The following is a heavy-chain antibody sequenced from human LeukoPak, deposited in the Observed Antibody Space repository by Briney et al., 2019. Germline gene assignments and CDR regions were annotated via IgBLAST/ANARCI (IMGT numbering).Heavy chain of an antibody. V-gene: IGHV2-70*11. D-gene: IGHD3-10*01. J-gene: IGHJ4*02. CDR3: TRSRGYYGSGSYHPFDY. CDR2: IDWDDDK. Sequence: SGPALVKPTQTLTLTCTFSGFSLSTSGMCVSWIRQPPGKALEWLARIDWDDDKYYSTSLKTRLTISKDTSKNQVVLTMTNMDPVDTATYYCTRSRGYYGSGSYHPFDYWGQGTLVTVSS. CDR1: GFSLSTSGMC.